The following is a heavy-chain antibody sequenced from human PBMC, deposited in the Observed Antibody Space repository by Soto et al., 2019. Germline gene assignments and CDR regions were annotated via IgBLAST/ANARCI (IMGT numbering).Heavy chain of an antibody. J-gene: IGHJ4*02. V-gene: IGHV3-21*01. CDR1: GFTFSTYS. CDR2: ISSSSTYI. D-gene: IGHD6-19*01. Sequence: EVQRVESGGGLVKPGGSLRLSCAASGFTFSTYSMNWVRQAPGKGLEWVSYISSSSTYIYYADSVKGRFTISRDNAKNSLYLQMNSLRAEDTAVYYCLIAVAGSFAPDYWGQGPLVTVSS. CDR3: LIAVAGSFAPDY.